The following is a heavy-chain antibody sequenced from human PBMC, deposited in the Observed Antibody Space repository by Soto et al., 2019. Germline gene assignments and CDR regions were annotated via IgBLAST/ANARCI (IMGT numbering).Heavy chain of an antibody. D-gene: IGHD3-16*02. CDR2: INHSGSA. J-gene: IGHJ3*01. CDR1: GGSFSGYY. V-gene: IGHV4-34*01. Sequence: SETLSLTCAVYGGSFSGYYCSWIRQPPGKGLDWIGEINHSGSANYNPSLKSRVTMSIDTSRNQFSLRLSSVTAADTAVYYCANLDMTTFGRVIGPNDEFDVWGQGIMVTVSS. CDR3: ANLDMTTFGRVIGPNDEFDV.